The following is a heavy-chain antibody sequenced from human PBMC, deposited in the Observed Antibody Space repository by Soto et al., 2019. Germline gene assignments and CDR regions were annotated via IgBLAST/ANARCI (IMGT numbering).Heavy chain of an antibody. CDR1: GFTFSDFC. J-gene: IGHJ4*02. CDR2: IKADGSEK. D-gene: IGHD6-19*01. CDR3: ARGRAVAV. Sequence: EVQLVESGGGLVQPGGSLRLSCVGSGFTFSDFCMTWVRQGPGKGLEWVANIKADGSEKQYVDSVKGRFTISRDNADNSLSLQMNSLRVEDTGIYYCARGRAVAVWGQGTLVIVSS. V-gene: IGHV3-7*02.